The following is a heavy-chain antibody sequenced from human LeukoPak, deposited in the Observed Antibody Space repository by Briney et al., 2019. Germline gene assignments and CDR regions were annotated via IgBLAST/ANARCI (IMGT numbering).Heavy chain of an antibody. CDR3: AKDLEVATGPAR. CDR1: GFTFSSYG. D-gene: IGHD5-24*01. CDR2: IRYDGSKK. Sequence: GGSLRLSCAASGFTFSSYGMHWVRQAPGKGLEWVAFIRYDGSKKYYADSVKGRFTISRDNSKNTLYLQMNSLRAEDTAVYYCAKDLEVATGPARWAQGTLVTVSS. J-gene: IGHJ4*02. V-gene: IGHV3-30*02.